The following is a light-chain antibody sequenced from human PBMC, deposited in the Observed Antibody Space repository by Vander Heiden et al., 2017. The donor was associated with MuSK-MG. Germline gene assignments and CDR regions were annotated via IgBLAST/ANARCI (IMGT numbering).Light chain of an antibody. CDR3: QQYHCDPRLT. CDR1: QSVAYSFNNKNY. Sequence: IVLTQYPDSLAVSLGERATINCRSSQSVAYSFNNKNYLAWYQQKPGQPPQLLLYWASTRVAGDPDRFSGSGYATDFTRTISSGQADDVAVYFCQQYHCDPRLTFGQGTRLEIK. J-gene: IGKJ5*01. CDR2: WAS. V-gene: IGKV4-1*01.